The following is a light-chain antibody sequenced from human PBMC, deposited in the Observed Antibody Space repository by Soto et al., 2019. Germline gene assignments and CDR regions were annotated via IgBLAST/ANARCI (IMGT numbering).Light chain of an antibody. J-gene: IGKJ2*01. Sequence: EIVMTQSPATLSVSPGERATLSCRASQSVSSNLAWYQQKLGQAPRLLIYGASTRATGIPARFSGSGSKTEFTLTISSLQPEDFAVYYCQQYSIWPYTFGQGTKLEIK. CDR1: QSVSSN. V-gene: IGKV3-15*01. CDR2: GAS. CDR3: QQYSIWPYT.